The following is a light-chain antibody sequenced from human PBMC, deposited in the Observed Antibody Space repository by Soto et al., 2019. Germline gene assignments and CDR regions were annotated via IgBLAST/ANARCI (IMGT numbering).Light chain of an antibody. V-gene: IGKV3-11*01. J-gene: IGKJ2*01. CDR3: QRRSNWPGEV. Sequence: EIVLTQSPVTLYLSPGEIATLSCRASQNISRYFAWYQQRPGQAPRLLIYDATNRANGIPARFSGSGSGTDFTLTISSLEPEDFVVYYCQRRSNWPGEVFGQGTKLEI. CDR2: DAT. CDR1: QNISRY.